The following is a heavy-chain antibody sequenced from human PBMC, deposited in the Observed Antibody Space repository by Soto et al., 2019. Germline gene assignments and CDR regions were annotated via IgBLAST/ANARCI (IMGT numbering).Heavy chain of an antibody. J-gene: IGHJ3*02. CDR3: ARERGYSYGTGGAFEN. Sequence: SVKVSFKASGGTFSSYSISWVRQAPGQGLEWMGGIIPIFGTANYAQKFQGRVTITADKSTSTAYMELSSLGSEDTAVYYCARERGYSYGTGGAFENWGQGTMVTVSS. CDR2: IIPIFGTA. CDR1: GGTFSSYS. D-gene: IGHD5-18*01. V-gene: IGHV1-69*06.